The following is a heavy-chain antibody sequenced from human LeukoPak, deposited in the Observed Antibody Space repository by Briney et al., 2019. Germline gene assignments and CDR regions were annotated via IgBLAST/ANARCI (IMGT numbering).Heavy chain of an antibody. CDR3: ARSSAGSGHYAFDI. J-gene: IGHJ3*02. V-gene: IGHV4-59*12. D-gene: IGHD3-10*01. Sequence: SETLSLTCSVSGDSISTYSWSWIRQSPGTGLEWIGYIHSSGHTDYDPSLKGRVTISVDTSQNHFSLKLTSVTAADTAVYYCARSSAGSGHYAFDIWGQGTMVTVSS. CDR2: IHSSGHT. CDR1: GDSISTYS.